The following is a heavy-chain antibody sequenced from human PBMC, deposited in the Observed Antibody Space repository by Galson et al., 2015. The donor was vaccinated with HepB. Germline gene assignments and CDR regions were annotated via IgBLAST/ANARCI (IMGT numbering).Heavy chain of an antibody. V-gene: IGHV4-4*02. D-gene: IGHD3-16*01. CDR2: IYHSGST. CDR1: GGSISSSNW. J-gene: IGHJ5*02. Sequence: SETLSLTCAVSGGSISSSNWWSWVRQPPGKGLEWIGEIYHSGSTNYNPSLKSRVTISVDKSKNQFSLKLSSVTAADTAVYYCARRIVITFGGVMALGGFDPWGQGTLVTVSS. CDR3: ARRIVITFGGVMALGGFDP.